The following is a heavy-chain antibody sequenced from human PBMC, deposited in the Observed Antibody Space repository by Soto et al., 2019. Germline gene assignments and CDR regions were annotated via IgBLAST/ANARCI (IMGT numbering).Heavy chain of an antibody. CDR2: ISGSGGST. J-gene: IGHJ4*02. D-gene: IGHD3-10*01. V-gene: IGHV3-23*01. CDR1: GFTFSSYA. CDR3: AKDSVLLWFGVGPNFDY. Sequence: GGSLRLSCAASGFTFSSYAMSWVRQAPGKGLEWVSAISGSGGSTYYADSVKGRFTISRDNSKNTLYLQMNSLRAEDTAVYYCAKDSVLLWFGVGPNFDYWGQGTLVTVSS.